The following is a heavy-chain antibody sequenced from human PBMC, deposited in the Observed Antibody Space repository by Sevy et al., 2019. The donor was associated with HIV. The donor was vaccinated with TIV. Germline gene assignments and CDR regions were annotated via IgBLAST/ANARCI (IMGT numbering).Heavy chain of an antibody. CDR1: GYSFTNYW. J-gene: IGHJ6*02. CDR3: AGRGYYDSSGYYTYGMDD. V-gene: IGHV5-51*01. Sequence: GESLKISCKGSGYSFTNYWIGWVRQMPGKGLEWMGMIYPGDSDTRYSPSFQGQVTISGNKSISTAYLQWSSLKASDTAMYYCAGRGYYDSSGYYTYGMDDWGQGTTVTVSS. D-gene: IGHD3-22*01. CDR2: IYPGDSDT.